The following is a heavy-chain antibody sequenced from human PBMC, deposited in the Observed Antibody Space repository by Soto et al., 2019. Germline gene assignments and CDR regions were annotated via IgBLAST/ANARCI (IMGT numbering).Heavy chain of an antibody. CDR2: IIPLYGTV. J-gene: IGHJ4*02. CDR3: AKDGEGYCSGGSCYFVPDY. D-gene: IGHD2-15*01. Sequence: SVKVSCKASGGTFNSYGISWVRQAPGQGLDWMGVIIPLYGTVNYAQKFQGRVSITADKSTSTAYMDLNSLRAEDTAVYYCAKDGEGYCSGGSCYFVPDYWGQGTLVTVSS. V-gene: IGHV1-69*06. CDR1: GGTFNSYG.